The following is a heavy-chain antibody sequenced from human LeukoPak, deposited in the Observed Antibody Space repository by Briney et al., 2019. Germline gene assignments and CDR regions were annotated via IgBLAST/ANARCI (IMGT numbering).Heavy chain of an antibody. D-gene: IGHD4-17*01. J-gene: IGHJ4*02. Sequence: GGSLRLSCAASGFTFSDYWMHWVRQAPGKGLEWLSYISSSDSTIYYADSVKGRFTISIDNAKNSLYLQMNSLRAEDTAVYYCARAAINDYGDYFDYWGQGTLVTVSS. CDR1: GFTFSDYW. CDR2: ISSSDSTI. CDR3: ARAAINDYGDYFDY. V-gene: IGHV3-11*04.